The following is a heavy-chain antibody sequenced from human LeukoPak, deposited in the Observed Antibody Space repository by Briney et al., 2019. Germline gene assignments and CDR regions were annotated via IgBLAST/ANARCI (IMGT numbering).Heavy chain of an antibody. V-gene: IGHV4-34*01. CDR3: VRGSSSGWVGDAFDI. CDR1: GGSFSGYY. CDR2: INHSGST. Sequence: PSETLSLTCAVYGGSFSGYYWSWIRQPPGKGLEWIGEINHSGSTNYNPSLKSRVTISVDTSNNQFSLKLSSVTAADTAVYYCVRGSSSGWVGDAFDIWGQGTMVTVSS. J-gene: IGHJ3*02. D-gene: IGHD6-19*01.